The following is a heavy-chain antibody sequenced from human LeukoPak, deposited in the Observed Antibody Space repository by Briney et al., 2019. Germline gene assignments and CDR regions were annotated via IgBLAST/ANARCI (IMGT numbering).Heavy chain of an antibody. J-gene: IGHJ4*02. CDR1: GGSVSSGSYF. V-gene: IGHV4-61*01. Sequence: SETLSLTCTVSGGSVSSGSYFWTWIRQPPGKGLEWIGYIYYSGSTNYNPSLKSRVTISVDTSKNLFSLKLNSVTTADTAVYYCARASTVTTVDYWGQGTLVTVSS. CDR2: IYYSGST. D-gene: IGHD4-17*01. CDR3: ARASTVTTVDY.